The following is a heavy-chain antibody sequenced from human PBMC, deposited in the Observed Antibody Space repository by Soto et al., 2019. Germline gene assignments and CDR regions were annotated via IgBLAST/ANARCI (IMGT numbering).Heavy chain of an antibody. CDR3: ARSDTPLALDY. Sequence: QVQLVESGGGVVQPGRSLRLSCAASGFTFSSYGMHCVRQAPGTGLEWVAVIWYDGSNKYYADSVKGRFTISRDNSKNTLYLQMNSLRVEDTAVYYCARSDTPLALDYWGRGTLVTVSS. CDR1: GFTFSSYG. V-gene: IGHV3-33*01. J-gene: IGHJ4*02. CDR2: IWYDGSNK. D-gene: IGHD5-18*01.